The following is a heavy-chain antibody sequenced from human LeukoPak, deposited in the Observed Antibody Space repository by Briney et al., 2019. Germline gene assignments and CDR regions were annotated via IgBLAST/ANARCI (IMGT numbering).Heavy chain of an antibody. CDR1: GGTFSSYT. J-gene: IGHJ3*02. CDR2: IIPIFGTA. Sequence: ASVTVSCKASGGTFSSYTISWVRQAPGQGLEWMGGIIPIFGTANYAQKFQGRVTITADESTSTAYMELSSLRSEDTVVYYCASGHYDSSGISLAALYGNAFDIWGQGTMVTVSS. D-gene: IGHD3-22*01. V-gene: IGHV1-69*13. CDR3: ASGHYDSSGISLAALYGNAFDI.